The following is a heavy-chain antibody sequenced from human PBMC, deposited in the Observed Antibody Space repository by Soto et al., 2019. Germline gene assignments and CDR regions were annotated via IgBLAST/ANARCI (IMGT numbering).Heavy chain of an antibody. V-gene: IGHV4-34*01. CDR1: GGSFSGYY. J-gene: IGHJ6*02. CDR3: ARGRRSYYYYYGMDV. CDR2: INHSGST. Sequence: SETLSLTCAVYGGSFSGYYWSWIRQPPGKGLEWIGEINHSGSTNYNPSLKSRVTISVDTSKNQFSLKLSSVTAADTAVYYCARGRRSYYYYYGMDVWGQGTTVTVSS.